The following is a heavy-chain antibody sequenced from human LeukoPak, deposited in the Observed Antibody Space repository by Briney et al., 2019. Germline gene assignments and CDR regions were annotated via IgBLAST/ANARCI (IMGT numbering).Heavy chain of an antibody. Sequence: PSGTLSLTCAASGGSISSSNWWSWVRQPPGKGLEWIGEIYHSGSTNYNPSLKSRVTISVDKSKNQFSLKLSSVTAADTAVYYCARDPTRIGYCSGGSCYGMDVWGKGTTVTVSS. J-gene: IGHJ6*04. CDR1: GGSISSSNW. V-gene: IGHV4-4*02. CDR2: IYHSGST. CDR3: ARDPTRIGYCSGGSCYGMDV. D-gene: IGHD2-15*01.